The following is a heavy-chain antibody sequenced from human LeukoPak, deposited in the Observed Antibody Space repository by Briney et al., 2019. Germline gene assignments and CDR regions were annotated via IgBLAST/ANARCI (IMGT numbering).Heavy chain of an antibody. J-gene: IGHJ5*02. CDR3: ARAVIRNWLDL. CDR2: IYVDGTT. V-gene: IGHV4-4*07. D-gene: IGHD1-14*01. Sequence: TSETLSLTCTVSGASISSFYWSWIRQPAGKGLEWIGRIYVDGTTNYNPSLKSRVTMSVDTSKNQVSLKLSSVTAADTAVYYCARAVIRNWLDLWGQGALVTVSS. CDR1: GASISSFY.